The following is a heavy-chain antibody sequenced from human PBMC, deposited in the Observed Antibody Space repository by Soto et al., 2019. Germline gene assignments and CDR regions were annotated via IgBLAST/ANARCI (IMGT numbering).Heavy chain of an antibody. J-gene: IGHJ4*02. CDR3: ACLYYYGSGSYYKFDY. CDR1: GYTFTGYY. D-gene: IGHD3-10*01. CDR2: INPNSGGT. V-gene: IGHV1-2*02. Sequence: ASVKVSCKASGYTFTGYYMHWVRQAPGQGLEWMGWINPNSGGTNYAQKFQGRVTMTRDTSISTAYMELSRLRSDDTAVYYCACLYYYGSGSYYKFDYWGQGTLVTVYS.